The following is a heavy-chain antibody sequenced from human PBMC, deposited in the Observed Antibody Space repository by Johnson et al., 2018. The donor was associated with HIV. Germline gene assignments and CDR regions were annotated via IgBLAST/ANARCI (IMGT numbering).Heavy chain of an antibody. V-gene: IGHV3-30*04. CDR1: GFTFSSYT. CDR3: AKDHWVVGSWQAFDI. D-gene: IGHD6-13*01. J-gene: IGHJ3*02. Sequence: QMLLVESGGGVVQPGRSLRLSCAASGFTFSSYTIHWVRQAPGKGLEWVAFISYDGSNKYYADSVKGRFTISRDNSKNTLYLQMNSLRAEDTAVYYCAKDHWVVGSWQAFDIWGQGTMVTVSS. CDR2: ISYDGSNK.